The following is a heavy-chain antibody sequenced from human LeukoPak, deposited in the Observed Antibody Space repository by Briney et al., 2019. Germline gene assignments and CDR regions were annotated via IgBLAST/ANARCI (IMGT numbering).Heavy chain of an antibody. CDR1: GYTFTSYG. CDR3: ARRREGDSGSFFFDY. J-gene: IGHJ4*02. CDR2: ISAYNGNT. V-gene: IGHV1-18*01. Sequence: ASVKVSCKASGYTFTSYGISWVRQAPGQGLEWMGWISAYNGNTNYAQKLQGRVTMTTDTSTSTAYMELRSLRSDDTAVYYCARRREGDSGSFFFDYWGQGTLVTVSS. D-gene: IGHD1-26*01.